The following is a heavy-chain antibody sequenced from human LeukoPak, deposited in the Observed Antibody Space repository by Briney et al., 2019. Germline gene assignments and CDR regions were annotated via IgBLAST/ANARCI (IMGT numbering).Heavy chain of an antibody. CDR3: ATEAPEIPGNWNVPHRFNWFDP. V-gene: IGHV1-24*01. J-gene: IGHJ5*02. CDR1: GYTPTELS. D-gene: IGHD1-1*01. Sequence: ASVKVSCKVSGYTPTELSMHWVRQAPGKGLEWMGGFDPEDGETIYAQKFQGRVTMTEDTSTDTAYMELSSLRSEDTAVYYCATEAPEIPGNWNVPHRFNWFDPWGQGTLVTVSS. CDR2: FDPEDGET.